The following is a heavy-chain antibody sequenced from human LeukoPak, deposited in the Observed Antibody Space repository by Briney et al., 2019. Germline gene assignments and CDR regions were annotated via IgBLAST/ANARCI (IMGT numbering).Heavy chain of an antibody. Sequence: ASVKVSCKASRYTFSTYYMHWVRQAPGQGREWVGIINPSGGTTTYAQKFQGRVTMTRETSTSTVYMELSSLRIEDTAVYYCSRDLGGSYNDYWGQGTMVTVSS. J-gene: IGHJ4*02. CDR3: SRDLGGSYNDY. CDR1: RYTFSTYY. V-gene: IGHV1-46*01. CDR2: INPSGGTT. D-gene: IGHD1-26*01.